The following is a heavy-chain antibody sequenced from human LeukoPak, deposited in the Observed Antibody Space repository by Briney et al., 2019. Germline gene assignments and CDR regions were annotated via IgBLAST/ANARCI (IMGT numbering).Heavy chain of an antibody. J-gene: IGHJ4*02. V-gene: IGHV3-30*04. CDR3: GRDLSGWYGPDY. CDR2: ISYDGSNK. Sequence: PGGSLRLSCAASGFTFSSYAMHWVRQAPGKGLEWVAVISYDGSNKYYADSVKGRFTISRDNSKNTLYLQMDSLRAEDTALYYCGRDLSGWYGPDYWGQGTLVTVSS. D-gene: IGHD6-19*01. CDR1: GFTFSSYA.